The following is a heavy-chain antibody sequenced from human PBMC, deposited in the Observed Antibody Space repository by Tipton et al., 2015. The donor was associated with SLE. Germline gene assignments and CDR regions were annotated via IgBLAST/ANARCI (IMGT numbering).Heavy chain of an antibody. Sequence: TLSLTCTVSGGSISSSSYYWGWIRQPPGKGLEWIGSIYYSGSTYYNPSLKSRVTISVDTSKNQFSLKLSSVTAADTAVYYCARYDYYDSIRTAFDIWGQGTMVTVSS. CDR3: ARYDYYDSIRTAFDI. D-gene: IGHD3-22*01. V-gene: IGHV4-39*07. J-gene: IGHJ3*02. CDR1: GGSISSSSYY. CDR2: IYYSGST.